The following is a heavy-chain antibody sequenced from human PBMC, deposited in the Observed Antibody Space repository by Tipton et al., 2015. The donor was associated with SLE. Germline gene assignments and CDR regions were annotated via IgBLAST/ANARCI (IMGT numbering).Heavy chain of an antibody. J-gene: IGHJ5*02. CDR1: GGSFSGYY. CDR2: INHSGST. D-gene: IGHD3-3*01. Sequence: TLSLTCAVYGGSFSGYYWCWIRQPPGKGLEWIGEINHSGSTNYNPSLKSRVTISVDTSKNQFSLKLSSVTAADTAVYYCARQHNEFLWFDPWGQGTLVTVSS. V-gene: IGHV4-34*01. CDR3: ARQHNEFLWFDP.